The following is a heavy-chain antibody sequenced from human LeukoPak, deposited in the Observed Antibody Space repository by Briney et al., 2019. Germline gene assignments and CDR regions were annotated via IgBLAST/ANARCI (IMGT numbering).Heavy chain of an antibody. J-gene: IGHJ2*01. CDR1: GYTFSAYY. CDR3: ARDYGLHSSGYCHFDL. Sequence: ASVTLRFKASGYTFSAYYIHWVRQAPGQGLEWMGWINPDNGGTNYLEKFQGRVTMTRDTTITTAYMELSRLRSDDTAVYYCARDYGLHSSGYCHFDLWGRGALITVSS. V-gene: IGHV1-2*02. D-gene: IGHD3-22*01. CDR2: INPDNGGT.